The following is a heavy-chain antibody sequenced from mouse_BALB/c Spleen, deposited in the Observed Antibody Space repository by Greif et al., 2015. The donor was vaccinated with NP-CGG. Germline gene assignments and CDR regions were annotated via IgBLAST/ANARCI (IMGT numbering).Heavy chain of an antibody. CDR2: ISSGGSYT. J-gene: IGHJ2*01. CDR3: ARDGYYFDY. V-gene: IGHV5-6*01. Sequence: EVQRVESGGDLVKPGGSLKLSCAASGFTFSSYGMSWVRQTPDKRLEWVATISSGGSYTYYPDSVKGRFTISRDNAKNTLYLQMSSLKSEDTAMYYCARDGYYFDYWGQGTTLTVSS. CDR1: GFTFSSYG. D-gene: IGHD2-3*01.